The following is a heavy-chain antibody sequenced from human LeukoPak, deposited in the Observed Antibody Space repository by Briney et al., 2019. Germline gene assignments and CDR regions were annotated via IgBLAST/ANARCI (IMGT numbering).Heavy chain of an antibody. CDR1: GFTFSSYS. Sequence: GGSLRLSCAASGFTFSSYSMNWVRQAPGKGLEWVANIKQDGSEKYYVDSVKGRFTISRDNAKNSLYLQMNSLRAEDTAVYYCARDFSDYVWGSTDYWGQGTLVTVSS. CDR2: IKQDGSEK. J-gene: IGHJ4*02. D-gene: IGHD3-16*01. CDR3: ARDFSDYVWGSTDY. V-gene: IGHV3-7*01.